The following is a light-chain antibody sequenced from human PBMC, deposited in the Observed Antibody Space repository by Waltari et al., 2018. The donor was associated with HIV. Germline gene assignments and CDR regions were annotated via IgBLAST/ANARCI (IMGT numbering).Light chain of an antibody. V-gene: IGLV2-14*01. CDR3: CSFTSRSTYV. Sequence: QSALTQPASVSGSPGQSITISCTGTSRDVGGYNYVSWYQQNPGKAPKLMIYEVSNRPSGVSNRFSGAKSGNTASLTISGLQAEDEADYFCCSFTSRSTYVFGSGTKVTVL. CDR2: EVS. CDR1: SRDVGGYNY. J-gene: IGLJ1*01.